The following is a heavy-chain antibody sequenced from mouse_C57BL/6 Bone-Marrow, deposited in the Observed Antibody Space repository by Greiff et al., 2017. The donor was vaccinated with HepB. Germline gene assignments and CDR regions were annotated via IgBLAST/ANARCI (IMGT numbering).Heavy chain of an antibody. CDR1: GFTFSDYY. J-gene: IGHJ3*01. V-gene: IGHV5-12*01. CDR3: ARPHYDGSGLVSFAY. Sequence: VQLKESGGGLVQPGGSLKLSCAASGFTFSDYYMYWVRQTPEKRLEWVAYISNGGGSTYYPDTVKGRFTISRDNAKNTLYLQMSRLKSEDTAMYYCARPHYDGSGLVSFAYWGHGTLVTVSA. CDR2: ISNGGGST. D-gene: IGHD1-1*01.